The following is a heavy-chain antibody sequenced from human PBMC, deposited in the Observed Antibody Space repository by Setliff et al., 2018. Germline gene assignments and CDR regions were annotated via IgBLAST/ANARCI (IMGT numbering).Heavy chain of an antibody. CDR3: ARDNRARHYMDV. CDR2: INHGGST. Sequence: SETLSLTCTVYGGSFSDYYWGWIRQPPGKGLERIAEINHGGSTSYHPSLKSRLTMSVDTSKNQFSLKLTSVTAADTAVYYCARDNRARHYMDVWGKGTTVTVSS. J-gene: IGHJ6*03. D-gene: IGHD3-10*01. CDR1: GGSFSDYY. V-gene: IGHV4-34*01.